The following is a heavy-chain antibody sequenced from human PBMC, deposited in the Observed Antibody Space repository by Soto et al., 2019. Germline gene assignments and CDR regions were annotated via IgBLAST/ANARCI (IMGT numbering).Heavy chain of an antibody. J-gene: IGHJ4*02. V-gene: IGHV1-8*01. CDR1: GYTFNSYD. Sequence: QVQLVQSGAEVKKPGASVKVSCRASGYTFNSYDINWVRQAPGQGLEWMGWMNPYNGTTGYAQNFQGRVTMTTNTSISTAYMDLSSLRSEDTAVYYCYRGPGDLGYFDYWCQGALVTVSS. CDR2: MNPYNGTT. D-gene: IGHD3-10*01. CDR3: YRGPGDLGYFDY.